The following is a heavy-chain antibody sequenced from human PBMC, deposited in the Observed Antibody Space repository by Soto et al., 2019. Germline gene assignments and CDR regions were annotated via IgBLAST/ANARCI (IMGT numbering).Heavy chain of an antibody. J-gene: IGHJ4*02. D-gene: IGHD6-13*01. V-gene: IGHV1-69*01. CDR1: GGTFSSYA. CDR3: ARGEQQLVTNFDY. Sequence: QVQLVQSGAEVKKPGSSVKVSCKASGGTFSSYAISWVRQAPGQGLEWMGGIIPIFGTANYAQKFQGRVTITADESTGTAYMELSSPRSEDTAVYYWARGEQQLVTNFDYWGQRTLVTVSS. CDR2: IIPIFGTA.